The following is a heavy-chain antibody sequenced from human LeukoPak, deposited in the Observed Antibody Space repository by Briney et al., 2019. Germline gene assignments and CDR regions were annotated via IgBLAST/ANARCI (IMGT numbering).Heavy chain of an antibody. CDR3: AKDRRYDEISGYYFGY. Sequence: PAGGSLRLACAASGFTFSSYGMSWVRQAPGKGLEWVSAISGSGGSTYYADSVKGRFTISRDNSKNTLYLQMNSLRAEDTAVYFCAKDRRYDEISGYYFGYWGHGTLVTVSS. CDR1: GFTFSSYG. CDR2: ISGSGGST. V-gene: IGHV3-23*01. D-gene: IGHD3-22*01. J-gene: IGHJ4*01.